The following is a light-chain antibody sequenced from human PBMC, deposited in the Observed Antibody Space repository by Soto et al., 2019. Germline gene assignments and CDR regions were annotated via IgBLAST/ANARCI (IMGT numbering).Light chain of an antibody. CDR2: RDD. CDR1: KLGNKY. V-gene: IGLV3-1*01. CDR3: QTWDGTTAA. J-gene: IGLJ2*01. Sequence: SYELTQPPSVSVSPGQTASITCSGDKLGNKYACWYQQKPGQSPVLVIYRDDKRPSGIPERFSGSNSGNTATLTISGTQAMDEADYYCQTWDGTTAAFGGGTKLTVL.